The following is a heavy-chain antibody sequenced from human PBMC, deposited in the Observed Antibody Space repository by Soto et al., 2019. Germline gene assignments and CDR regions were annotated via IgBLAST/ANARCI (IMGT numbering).Heavy chain of an antibody. CDR1: GGSISSSSYY. D-gene: IGHD3-22*01. CDR3: ARHLISPPMIAVASGGFDY. CDR2: IYYSGST. Sequence: SETLSLTCTVSGGSISSSSYYWGWIRQPPGKGLEWIGSIYYSGSTYYNPSLKSRVTISVDTSKNQFALKLSSATAADTAVYYCARHLISPPMIAVASGGFDYWGQGTLVTVSS. V-gene: IGHV4-39*01. J-gene: IGHJ4*02.